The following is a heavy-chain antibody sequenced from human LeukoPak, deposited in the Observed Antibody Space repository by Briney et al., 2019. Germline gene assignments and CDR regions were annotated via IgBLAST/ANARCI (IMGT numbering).Heavy chain of an antibody. V-gene: IGHV4-30-2*01. CDR1: GGSISSGGYY. Sequence: SETLSLTCTVSGGSISSGGYYWSWIRQPPGKGLEWIGYIYHSGSTYYNPSLKSRVTISVDRSKNQFSLKLSSVTAADTAVYYCAAGGGYVLSWGQGTLVTVSS. CDR3: AAGGGYVLS. J-gene: IGHJ4*02. CDR2: IYHSGST. D-gene: IGHD5-12*01.